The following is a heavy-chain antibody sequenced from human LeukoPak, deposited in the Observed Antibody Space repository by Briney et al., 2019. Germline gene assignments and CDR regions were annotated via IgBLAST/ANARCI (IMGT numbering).Heavy chain of an antibody. CDR1: GFTFSSYS. CDR2: ISSSSSYI. CDR3: ASLYYYDSSGYYGGQ. V-gene: IGHV3-21*01. Sequence: GGSLRLSCAASGFTFSSYSMNWVRQAPGKGLEWVSSISSSSSYIYYADSVKGRFTISRDNARNSLYLQMNSLRAEDTAVYYCASLYYYDSSGYYGGQWGQGTLVTVSS. D-gene: IGHD3-22*01. J-gene: IGHJ4*02.